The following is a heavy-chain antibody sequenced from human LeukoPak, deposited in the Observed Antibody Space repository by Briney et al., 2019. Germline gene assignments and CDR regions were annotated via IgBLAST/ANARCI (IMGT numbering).Heavy chain of an antibody. V-gene: IGHV3-21*01. Sequence: PGGSLRLSCAASGFTFSSYSMNWVRQAPGKGLEWVSSISSSSYIYYADSVKGRFTISRDNAKNSLYLQMNSLRAEDTAVYYCASWGGGWELLNDYWGQGTLVTVCS. D-gene: IGHD1-26*01. CDR2: ISSSSYI. CDR1: GFTFSSYS. CDR3: ASWGGGWELLNDY. J-gene: IGHJ4*02.